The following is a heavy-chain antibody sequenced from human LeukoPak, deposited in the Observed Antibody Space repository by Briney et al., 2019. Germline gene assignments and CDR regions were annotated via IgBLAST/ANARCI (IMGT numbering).Heavy chain of an antibody. D-gene: IGHD5-18*01. CDR1: GGSFSGYY. CDR2: INHSGST. Sequence: KSSETLSLTCAVYGGSFSGYYWSWIRQPPGKGLEWIGEINHSGSTNYNPSLKSRVTISVDTSKNQFSLKLSSVTAADTAVYYCARGRDTAMDNYYFDYWGQGALVTVSS. J-gene: IGHJ4*02. CDR3: ARGRDTAMDNYYFDY. V-gene: IGHV4-34*01.